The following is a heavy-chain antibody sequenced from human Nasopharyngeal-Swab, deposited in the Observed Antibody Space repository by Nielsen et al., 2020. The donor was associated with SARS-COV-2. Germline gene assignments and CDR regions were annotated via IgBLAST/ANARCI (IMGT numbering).Heavy chain of an antibody. J-gene: IGHJ4*02. V-gene: IGHV1-18*01. CDR3: ARDHNGSGNFDY. CDR2: INPDNANT. D-gene: IGHD3-10*01. CDR1: GYTFTTYG. Sequence: ASVKVSCKASGYTFTTYGISWVRQAPGQGLEWMGWINPDNANTNYAQNLRGRVTMTTDTSTTIAYMEPRSLRSDDTAMYYCARDHNGSGNFDYWGQGTLVTVSS.